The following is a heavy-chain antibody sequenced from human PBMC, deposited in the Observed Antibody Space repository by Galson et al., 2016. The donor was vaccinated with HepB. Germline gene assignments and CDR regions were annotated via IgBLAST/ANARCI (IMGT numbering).Heavy chain of an antibody. CDR2: ISVYRTI. Sequence: SLRLSCAASRFTVSSNHMGWVRQAPGKGLEWVSYISVYRTIYYADSVRGRFTISRDNAQNSVYLRMNTLRADDTAVYYCARSVGGHFDYWGQGILVTVSS. J-gene: IGHJ4*02. V-gene: IGHV3-69-1*01. CDR3: ARSVGGHFDY. CDR1: RFTVSSNH. D-gene: IGHD1-26*01.